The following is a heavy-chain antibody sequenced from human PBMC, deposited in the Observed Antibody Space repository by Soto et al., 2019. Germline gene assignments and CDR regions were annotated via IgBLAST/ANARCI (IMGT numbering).Heavy chain of an antibody. CDR3: ASENRWGYYFDD. D-gene: IGHD7-27*01. CDR1: GFTVSSNY. CDR2: IYSGGST. J-gene: IGHJ4*02. V-gene: IGHV3-66*01. Sequence: EVQLVESGGGLVQPGGSLRLSCAASGFTVSSNYMSWVRQAPGKGLEWVSVIYSGGSTYYADSVKGSFTISRDNSKNHLYLQMNSLGAEDTAAYYWASENRWGYYFDDWGQGTLVTVSS.